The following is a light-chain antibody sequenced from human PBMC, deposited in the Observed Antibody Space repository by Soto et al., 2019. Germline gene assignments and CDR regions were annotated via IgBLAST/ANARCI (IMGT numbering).Light chain of an antibody. V-gene: IGKV1-5*01. CDR1: KSISGW. J-gene: IGKJ4*01. CDR2: EAS. CDR3: QQYYSDWT. Sequence: DIQMPQSPSTLSASVGDRVTITCRASKSISGWLAWYQQKPGTAPKLLIYEASNWESGVPSRFSGSGSGTEFTLTISSLQPDDFATYYCQQYYSDWTFGRGTKVDI.